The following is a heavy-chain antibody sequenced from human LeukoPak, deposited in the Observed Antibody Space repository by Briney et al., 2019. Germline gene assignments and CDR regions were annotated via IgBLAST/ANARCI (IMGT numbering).Heavy chain of an antibody. J-gene: IGHJ4*02. Sequence: GGSLRLSCAASGFTFSSYSMNWVRQAPGKGLEWVSSISSSSSYIYYADSVKGRFTISRDNAKNSLYLQMNSLRAEDTAVYYCARAPLPPSGGWYAPDIDYWGQGTLVTVSS. CDR1: GFTFSSYS. D-gene: IGHD6-19*01. V-gene: IGHV3-21*01. CDR3: ARAPLPPSGGWYAPDIDY. CDR2: ISSSSSYI.